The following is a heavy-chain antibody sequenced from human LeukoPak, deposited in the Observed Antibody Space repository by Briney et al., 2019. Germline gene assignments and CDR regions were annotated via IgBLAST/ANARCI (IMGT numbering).Heavy chain of an antibody. CDR3: AKENPVGGTNYFDY. V-gene: IGHV3-23*01. Sequence: PGGSLRLSCAASGFIFSSYPMSWVRQAPGKGLEWVSAITSSGDNIYYAASVQGRFIISRGNSKNTLSLQMNTLRAEDTAIYYCAKENPVGGTNYFDYWGQGTLVTVSS. D-gene: IGHD1-26*01. J-gene: IGHJ4*02. CDR2: ITSSGDNI. CDR1: GFIFSSYP.